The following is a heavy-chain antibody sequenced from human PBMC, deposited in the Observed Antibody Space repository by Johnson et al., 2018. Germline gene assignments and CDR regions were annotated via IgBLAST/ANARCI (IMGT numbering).Heavy chain of an antibody. D-gene: IGHD3-10*01. J-gene: IGHJ6*02. CDR2: IYYSGST. Sequence: QVQLQESGPGLVKPSETXSLTCTVSGGSISSYYWGWIRQPPGKGLEWIGRIYYSGSTYYNQSLKRRLTISVDTSKNQFSLKLSSVTAAETAVYYCSGYGSGRDYYYYGMDVWGQGTTVTVSS. V-gene: IGHV4-39*01. CDR3: SGYGSGRDYYYYGMDV. CDR1: GGSISSYY.